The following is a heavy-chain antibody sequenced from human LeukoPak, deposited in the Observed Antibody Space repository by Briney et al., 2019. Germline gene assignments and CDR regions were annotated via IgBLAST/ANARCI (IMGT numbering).Heavy chain of an antibody. V-gene: IGHV1-69*06. CDR1: GGTFSSYA. J-gene: IGHJ4*02. Sequence: GSSVKVSCKASGGTFSSYAISWVRQAPGQGLEWMGGIIPIFGTANYAQKFQGRVTITADKSTSTAYMELSSLRSDDTAVYYCARGGREYYGSGSYYHDYWGQGTLVTVSS. D-gene: IGHD3-10*01. CDR3: ARGGREYYGSGSYYHDY. CDR2: IIPIFGTA.